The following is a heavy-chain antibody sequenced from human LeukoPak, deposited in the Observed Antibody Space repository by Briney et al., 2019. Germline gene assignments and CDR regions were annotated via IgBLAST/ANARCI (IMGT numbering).Heavy chain of an antibody. J-gene: IGHJ4*02. V-gene: IGHV1-18*01. CDR2: INGYSGNT. CDR3: ARVGATYGDPLEYDY. CDR1: GYRFTKYL. Sequence: SSVTVSCKACGYRFTKYLLSGVRQAPAQGREGMGWINGYSGNTNYAPKLQGRVTMTTDTSTSTAYMELRSLTSADTATYYCARVGATYGDPLEYDYWGQGTLVTVSS. D-gene: IGHD1-26*01.